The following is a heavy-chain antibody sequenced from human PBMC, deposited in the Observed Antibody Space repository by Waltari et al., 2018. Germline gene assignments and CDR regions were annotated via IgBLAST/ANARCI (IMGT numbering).Heavy chain of an antibody. J-gene: IGHJ4*02. Sequence: QVQLQESGPGLVKPSQTLSLTCTVSGGSISSGSYYWSWIRQPAGKGLEWIGRIYTSGSTNYNPSLKSRVTISVDTSKNQFSLKLSSVTAADTAVYYCARSGSWSYRRLDYWGQGTLVTVSS. CDR2: IYTSGST. V-gene: IGHV4-61*02. CDR1: GGSISSGSYY. CDR3: ARSGSWSYRRLDY. D-gene: IGHD3-10*01.